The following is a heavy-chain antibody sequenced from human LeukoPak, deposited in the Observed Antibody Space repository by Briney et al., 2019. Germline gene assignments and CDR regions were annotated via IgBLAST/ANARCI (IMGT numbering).Heavy chain of an antibody. CDR3: AGGVGALDY. D-gene: IGHD1-26*01. V-gene: IGHV3-66*01. CDR1: GFTVSSNY. J-gene: IGHJ4*02. Sequence: GGSLRFSGAASGFTVSSNYMSWVRQAPGKGLEWVSVIYSGGSTYYADSVKGRFTISRDNSKNTLYLQMNSLRAEDTAVYYCAGGVGALDYWGQGTLVTVSS. CDR2: IYSGGST.